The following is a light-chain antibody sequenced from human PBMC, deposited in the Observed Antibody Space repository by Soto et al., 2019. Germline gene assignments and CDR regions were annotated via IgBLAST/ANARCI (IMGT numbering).Light chain of an antibody. CDR1: QSVSSY. J-gene: IGKJ3*01. CDR2: DAS. Sequence: EIVLTQSPATLSLSPGERATLSCRASQSVSSYLAWYQQKPGQAPRLLIYDASNRATGIPARFSGSGSGTDFTLTISSLEPEDFAVYYCQQRSNWGLSTFGPGTKVDIK. V-gene: IGKV3-11*01. CDR3: QQRSNWGLST.